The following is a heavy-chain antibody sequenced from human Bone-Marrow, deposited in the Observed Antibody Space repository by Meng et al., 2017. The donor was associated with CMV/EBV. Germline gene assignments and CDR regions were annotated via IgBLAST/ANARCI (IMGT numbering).Heavy chain of an antibody. J-gene: IGHJ4*02. D-gene: IGHD3-10*01. CDR1: GGSISSSSYY. CDR3: ARDISGITMVRGDY. V-gene: IGHV4-39*07. Sequence: SETLSLTCTVSGGSISSSSYYWGWIRQPPGKGLEWIGSIYYSGSTYYNPSLKSRVTISVDTSKNQFSLKLSSVTAADTAVYYCARDISGITMVRGDYWGQGTLVTVSS. CDR2: IYYSGST.